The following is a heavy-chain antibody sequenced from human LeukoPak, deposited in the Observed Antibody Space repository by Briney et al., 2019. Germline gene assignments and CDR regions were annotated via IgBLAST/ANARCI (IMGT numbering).Heavy chain of an antibody. Sequence: SQTLSLTCAVSGGSISSGGYSWSWIRQPPGKGLEWIGYIYHSGSTYYNPSLKSRVTISVDRSKNQFSLKLSSVTAADTAVYYCARGYSGSWGVFDYWGQGTLVTVSS. J-gene: IGHJ4*02. CDR3: ARGYSGSWGVFDY. CDR2: IYHSGST. D-gene: IGHD6-13*01. CDR1: GGSISSGGYS. V-gene: IGHV4-30-2*01.